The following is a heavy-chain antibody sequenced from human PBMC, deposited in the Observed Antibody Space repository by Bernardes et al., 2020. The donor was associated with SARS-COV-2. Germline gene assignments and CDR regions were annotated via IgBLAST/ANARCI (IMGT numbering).Heavy chain of an antibody. CDR3: ARVTSAAGGYFQH. J-gene: IGHJ1*01. D-gene: IGHD6-13*01. V-gene: IGHV1-3*01. CDR1: GYTFTSYA. CDR2: INAGNGNT. Sequence: ASMKVSCKASGYTFTSYAISWVRQAPGQRLEWMGWINAGNGNTKYSQKFQGRVTITRDTSASTAYMELRSLRSEDTAVYYCARVTSAAGGYFQHWGHGTLVTVSP.